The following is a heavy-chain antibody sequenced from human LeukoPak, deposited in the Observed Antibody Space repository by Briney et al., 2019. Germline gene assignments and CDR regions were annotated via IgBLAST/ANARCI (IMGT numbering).Heavy chain of an antibody. CDR1: GFTVSSGY. V-gene: IGHV3-53*01. D-gene: IGHD5-12*01. CDR3: AREERGYHLILRKDQYYYMDV. CDR2: IYSGGGT. J-gene: IGHJ6*03. Sequence: HPGGSLRLSCAASGFTVSSGYMSWVRQAPGKGLEWVSVIYSGGGTYYADSVKGRFTISRDNSKNTLYLQMNSLRAEDTAVYYCAREERGYHLILRKDQYYYMDVWGKGTTVTVSS.